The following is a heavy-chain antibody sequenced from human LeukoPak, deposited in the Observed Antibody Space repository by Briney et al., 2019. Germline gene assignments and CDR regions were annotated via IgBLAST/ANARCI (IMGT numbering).Heavy chain of an antibody. CDR2: IYTSGST. D-gene: IGHD2-2*01. CDR1: GGSISSYY. J-gene: IGHJ4*02. V-gene: IGHV4-4*07. Sequence: SETLSLTCTVSGGSISSYYWSWIRQPAGKGLEWIGRIYTSGSTNYNPSLKSRVTMSVDTSKNQFTLKLSSVTAADTAVYYCARPHCSSTSCPFDYWGQGTLVTVSS. CDR3: ARPHCSSTSCPFDY.